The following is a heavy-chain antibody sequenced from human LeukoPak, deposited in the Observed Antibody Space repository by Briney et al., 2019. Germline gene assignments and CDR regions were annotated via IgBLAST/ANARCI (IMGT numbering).Heavy chain of an antibody. CDR3: ARADRPGTFYAFDI. CDR1: GFTFSDYY. V-gene: IGHV3-11*04. CDR2: ISSSGSTI. J-gene: IGHJ3*02. Sequence: GGSLRLSCAASGFTFSDYYMSWIRQAPGKGLEWVSYISSSGSTIYYADSVKGRFTISRDNAKNSLYLQMNSLRAEDTAVYYCARADRPGTFYAFDIWGQGTMVTVSS.